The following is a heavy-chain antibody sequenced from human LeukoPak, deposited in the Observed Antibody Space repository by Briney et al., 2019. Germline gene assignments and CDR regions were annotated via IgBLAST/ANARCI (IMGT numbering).Heavy chain of an antibody. CDR3: ARDPSTYYDSSGYSGH. CDR1: GGSISSGDYY. CDR2: IYYSGST. D-gene: IGHD3-22*01. Sequence: PQTLSLTCTLSGGSISSGDYYWRWLRQPPGKGLEWFGYIYYSGSTYYNPSLKSRVTISVDTSKNQFSLKLSSVTAADTAVYYCARDPSTYYDSSGYSGHWGQGSLVTVSS. J-gene: IGHJ4*02. V-gene: IGHV4-30-4*08.